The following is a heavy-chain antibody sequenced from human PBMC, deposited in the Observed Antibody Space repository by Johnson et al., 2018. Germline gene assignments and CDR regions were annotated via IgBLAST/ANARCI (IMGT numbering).Heavy chain of an antibody. Sequence: QVQLQQWGAGLLKPSETLSLTCAVYGGSFSGYYWSCIRQPPGKGLEWIGEINHSGSTNYNPSLKSRVTISVDTSKNQFSLKLSSVTAADTAVYYCARGPHFIGGGYLRYFQHWGQGTLVTVSS. J-gene: IGHJ1*01. V-gene: IGHV4-34*01. CDR2: INHSGST. CDR3: ARGPHFIGGGYLRYFQH. CDR1: GGSFSGYY. D-gene: IGHD6-19*01.